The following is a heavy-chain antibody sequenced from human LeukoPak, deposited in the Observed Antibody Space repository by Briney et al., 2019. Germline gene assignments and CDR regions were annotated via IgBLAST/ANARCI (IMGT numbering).Heavy chain of an antibody. D-gene: IGHD6-19*01. Sequence: GGSLRLSCAASGFNFRSYGMHWVRQAPGKGLEWVAVISYDGSNKRYADSVKGRFTISRDNSKNTLYLQMNSLRAEDTAVYYCARDFEQWLALRYYFDYWGQGTLVTVSS. J-gene: IGHJ4*02. CDR3: ARDFEQWLALRYYFDY. CDR1: GFNFRSYG. CDR2: ISYDGSNK. V-gene: IGHV3-30*03.